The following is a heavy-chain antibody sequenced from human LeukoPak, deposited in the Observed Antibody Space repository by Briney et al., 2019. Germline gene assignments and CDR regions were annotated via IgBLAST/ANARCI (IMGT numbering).Heavy chain of an antibody. V-gene: IGHV1-24*01. D-gene: IGHD1-26*01. CDR2: FDPEDGET. CDR3: AIAEGELHNPPFDY. CDR1: GYTLTELS. Sequence: ASVKVSCKVSGYTLTELSMHWVRQAPGKGLEWMGGFDPEDGETIYAQKFQGRVTMTEDASTDTAYMELSSLRSEDTAVYYCAIAEGELHNPPFDYWGQGTLVTVSS. J-gene: IGHJ4*02.